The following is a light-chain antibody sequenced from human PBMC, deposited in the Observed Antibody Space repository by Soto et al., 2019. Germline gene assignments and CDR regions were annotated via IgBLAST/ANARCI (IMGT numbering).Light chain of an antibody. V-gene: IGKV1-5*03. CDR3: QQYSTYSRT. CDR1: QSISSW. J-gene: IGKJ1*01. CDR2: KVS. Sequence: DIQMTQSPSTLSTSVGDRVTITCRASQSISSWLAWYQQKPGKAPKLLMYKVSSLESGVPSRFSGSGSGTEFTITISRLQPDDFATYYCQQYSTYSRTFGQGAKVEIK.